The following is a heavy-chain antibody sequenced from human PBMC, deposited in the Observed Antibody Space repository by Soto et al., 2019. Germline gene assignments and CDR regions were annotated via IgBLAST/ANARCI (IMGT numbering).Heavy chain of an antibody. J-gene: IGHJ4*02. Sequence: QVQLVQSGAEVKKPGASVKVSCKGSGYTFTSYGISWVRQAPGQGLEWMGWISAYNGNTNYAQKLQGRVTMTTDTSTSTAYMELSSLRSDDTAVYYCARAPTTMIVVVITTYFDYWGQGTLATVSS. D-gene: IGHD3-22*01. CDR2: ISAYNGNT. CDR1: GYTFTSYG. V-gene: IGHV1-18*01. CDR3: ARAPTTMIVVVITTYFDY.